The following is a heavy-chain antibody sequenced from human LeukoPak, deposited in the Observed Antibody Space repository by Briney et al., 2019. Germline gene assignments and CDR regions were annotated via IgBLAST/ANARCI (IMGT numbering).Heavy chain of an antibody. D-gene: IGHD6-13*01. Sequence: SETQSLTCTVSGYSISSGYYWGWIRQPPGKGLEWIGNFYHGGSTYYNPSLKSRVTMSGDTSKNQFSLNLSSVTAADTAVYYCARVTTSSWFEGYFDYWGQGTLVTVSS. CDR1: GYSISSGYY. V-gene: IGHV4-38-2*02. CDR3: ARVTTSSWFEGYFDY. J-gene: IGHJ4*02. CDR2: FYHGGST.